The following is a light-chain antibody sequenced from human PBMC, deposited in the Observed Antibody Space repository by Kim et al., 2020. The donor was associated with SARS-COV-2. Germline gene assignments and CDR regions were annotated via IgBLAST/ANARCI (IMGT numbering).Light chain of an antibody. CDR2: DTS. Sequence: GGTVTITCGSSTGPVTRSHSTYWVQQKPGQAPKTLIFDTSNRPSWTPARFSGSLLGDKAALTLSGAQAEDEAEYYCLVSYSGARRMFGGGTSLTVL. CDR1: TGPVTRSHS. J-gene: IGLJ3*02. CDR3: LVSYSGARRM. V-gene: IGLV7-46*01.